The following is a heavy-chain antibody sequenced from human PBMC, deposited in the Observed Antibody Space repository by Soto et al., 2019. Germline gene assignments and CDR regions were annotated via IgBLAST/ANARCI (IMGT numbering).Heavy chain of an antibody. D-gene: IGHD5-12*01. J-gene: IGHJ4*02. V-gene: IGHV3-23*01. CDR2: IDAGGGGT. CDR3: AKDPSSGPDY. Sequence: GGSLRLSCVASGFTFSSYAMGWVRQAPGKGLEWVSAIDAGGGGTYYADSVKGRFTISRDNSKNTLYLQMNSLRAEDTAVYYCAKDPSSGPDYWGQGTLVTAPQ. CDR1: GFTFSSYA.